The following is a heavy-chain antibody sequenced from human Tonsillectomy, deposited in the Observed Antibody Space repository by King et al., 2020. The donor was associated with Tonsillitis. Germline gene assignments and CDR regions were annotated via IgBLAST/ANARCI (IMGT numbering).Heavy chain of an antibody. V-gene: IGHV4-39*01. D-gene: IGHD1-26*01. CDR3: ARYVSGSFDY. CDR2: MYNTGTT. J-gene: IGHJ4*02. Sequence: QLQESGPGVVKPSETLSLTCSVSGGSIRTSDQYWAWIRQTPGKGLELMGYMYNTGTTFYNPSLKSRITISGGTSENRFSLKLSSVTAADTAVYFCARYVSGSFDYWGQGALVTVSS. CDR1: GGSIRTSDQY.